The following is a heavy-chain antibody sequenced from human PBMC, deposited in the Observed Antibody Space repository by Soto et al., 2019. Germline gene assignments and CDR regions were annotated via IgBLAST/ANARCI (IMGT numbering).Heavy chain of an antibody. CDR2: IYYSGST. CDR3: ARSHQIAARLDYYYYGMDV. D-gene: IGHD6-13*01. Sequence: SETLSLTCTVSGGSISSYYWSWIRQPPGKGLEWIGYIYYSGSTNYNPSLKSRVTISVDTSKNQFSLKLSSVTAADTAVYYCARSHQIAARLDYYYYGMDVWGQGTTVTVSS. J-gene: IGHJ6*02. CDR1: GGSISSYY. V-gene: IGHV4-59*01.